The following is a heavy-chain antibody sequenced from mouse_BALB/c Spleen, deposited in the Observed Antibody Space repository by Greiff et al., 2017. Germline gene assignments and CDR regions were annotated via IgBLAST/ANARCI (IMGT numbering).Heavy chain of an antibody. Sequence: VQLQQSGAELAKPGASVKMSCKASGYTFTSYWMHWVKQRPGQGLEWIGYINPSTGYTEYNQKFKDKATLTADKSSSTAYMQLSSLTSEDSAVYYCARSPDGYYAMDYWGQGTSVTVSS. CDR2: INPSTGYT. D-gene: IGHD2-3*01. CDR3: ARSPDGYYAMDY. CDR1: GYTFTSYW. V-gene: IGHV1-7*01. J-gene: IGHJ4*01.